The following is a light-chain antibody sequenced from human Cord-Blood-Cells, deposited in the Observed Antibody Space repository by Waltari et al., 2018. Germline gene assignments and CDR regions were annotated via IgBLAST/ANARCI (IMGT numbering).Light chain of an antibody. CDR3: CSYAGSSTYV. V-gene: IGLV2-23*01. Sequence: QSALTQPASVSGSPGPSITISCTGTSSDVGRYNLVPWYHQHPGKAPKLMIYEGSKRPSGVSNRFSGSKSGNTASLTISGLQAEDEADYYCCSYAGSSTYVFGTGTKVTVL. CDR2: EGS. J-gene: IGLJ1*01. CDR1: SSDVGRYNL.